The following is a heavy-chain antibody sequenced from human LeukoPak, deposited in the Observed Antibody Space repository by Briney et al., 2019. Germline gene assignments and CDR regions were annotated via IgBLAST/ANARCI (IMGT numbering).Heavy chain of an antibody. V-gene: IGHV5-51*01. D-gene: IGHD4-17*01. Sequence: GESLKISCKGSGFSFSSYWLAWVRQVPGKGLEWMGIIYPGDSDTRYSPSFQGQVTISADKSISTAYLQWSSLKASDTAMYYCARHVSLAMTTVTTGSFDPWGQGTLVTVSS. CDR2: IYPGDSDT. CDR3: ARHVSLAMTTVTTGSFDP. J-gene: IGHJ5*02. CDR1: GFSFSSYW.